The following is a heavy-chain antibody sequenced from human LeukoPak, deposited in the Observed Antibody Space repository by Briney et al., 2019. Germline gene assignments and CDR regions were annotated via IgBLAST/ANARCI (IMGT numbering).Heavy chain of an antibody. CDR1: GFTFSSYG. V-gene: IGHV3-30*03. CDR3: ARETMVGDFYYGMDV. CDR2: ISYDGSNK. Sequence: GGSLRLSCAASGFTFSSYGMHWVRQAPGKGLEWVAVISYDGSNKYYADSVKGRFTISRDNSKNTLYLQMNSLRAEDTAVYYCARETMVGDFYYGMDVWGKGTTVTVSS. D-gene: IGHD4/OR15-4a*01. J-gene: IGHJ6*04.